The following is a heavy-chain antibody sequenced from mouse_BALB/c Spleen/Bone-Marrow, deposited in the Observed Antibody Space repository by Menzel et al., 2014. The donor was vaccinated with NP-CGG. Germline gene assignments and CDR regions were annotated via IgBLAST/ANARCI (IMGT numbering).Heavy chain of an antibody. D-gene: IGHD2-4*01. J-gene: IGHJ2*01. V-gene: IGHV14-3*02. CDR2: IDPANGNT. Sequence: VQIQQSGAELVKPGASVKLSCTASGFNIKDTYMHWVKQRPEQGLEWIGRIDPANGNTKYDPKFQGKATITADTSSNTAYLQLSSLTSEDSAVYYCASYDYVYYFDYWGQRTTLPVSS. CDR3: ASYDYVYYFDY. CDR1: GFNIKDTY.